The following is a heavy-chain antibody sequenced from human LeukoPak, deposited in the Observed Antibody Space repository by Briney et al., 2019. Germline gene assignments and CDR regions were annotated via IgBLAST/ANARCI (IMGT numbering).Heavy chain of an antibody. J-gene: IGHJ5*02. CDR3: TREYGDDNLFDP. CDR2: IYYSGST. Sequence: SQTLSLTCTVSGGSISSGDYYWSWIRQPPGKGLEWIGYIYYSGSTYYNSSLKSRVIISVDTSKNQFSLKLSSVTAADTAVYYCTREYGDDNLFDPWGQGTLVTVSS. V-gene: IGHV4-30-4*01. CDR1: GGSISSGDYY. D-gene: IGHD4-17*01.